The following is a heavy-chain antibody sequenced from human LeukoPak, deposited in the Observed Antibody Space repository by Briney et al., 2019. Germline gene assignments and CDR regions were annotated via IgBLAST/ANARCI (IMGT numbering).Heavy chain of an antibody. V-gene: IGHV4-30-2*01. Sequence: SETLSLTCAVSGGSISSGGYSWSWIRQPPGKGLEWIGYIYHSGSTDYNPSLKSRVTISVDRSKNQFSLKLSSVTAADTAVYYCAKGGDSSGYYFDYWGQGTLVTVSS. J-gene: IGHJ4*02. D-gene: IGHD3-22*01. CDR1: GGSISSGGYS. CDR2: IYHSGST. CDR3: AKGGDSSGYYFDY.